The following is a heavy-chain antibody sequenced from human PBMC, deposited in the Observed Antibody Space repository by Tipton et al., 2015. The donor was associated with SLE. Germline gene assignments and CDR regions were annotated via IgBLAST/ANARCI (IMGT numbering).Heavy chain of an antibody. D-gene: IGHD7-27*01. CDR3: ARDPSGDHSAFDP. Sequence: SLRLSCAASGFTFSNYAMHWVRQAPGKGLEYVSAISTNGGSTYYADSVKGRFTISRDNSKNTLYLQMNSLRTEDTAVYYCARDPSGDHSAFDPWGQGTLVTVSS. V-gene: IGHV3-64*02. J-gene: IGHJ5*02. CDR2: ISTNGGST. CDR1: GFTFSNYA.